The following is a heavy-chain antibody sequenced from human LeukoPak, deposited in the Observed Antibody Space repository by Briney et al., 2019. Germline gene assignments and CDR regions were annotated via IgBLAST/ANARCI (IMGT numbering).Heavy chain of an antibody. CDR2: IYYSGST. J-gene: IGHJ4*02. V-gene: IGHV4-61*01. Sequence: PSETLSLTCTVSGGSISSSSYYWSWIRQPPGKGLEWIGYIYYSGSTNYNPSLKSRVTISVDTSKNQFSLKLSSVTAADTAVYYCARSDSSGWYYYFDYWGQGTLVTVSS. CDR1: GGSISSSSYY. D-gene: IGHD6-19*01. CDR3: ARSDSSGWYYYFDY.